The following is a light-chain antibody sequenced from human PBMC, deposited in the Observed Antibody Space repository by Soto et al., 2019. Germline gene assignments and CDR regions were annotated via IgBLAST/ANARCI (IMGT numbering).Light chain of an antibody. Sequence: EIVLPQSPATLSVSPGERATLSCRADQSVRDDLAWYQQKPGQAPRLLFYGVSTRATGIPVRFSASGSGTEFTLTISSLQSEDFAVYYCQQYNHWPRGYTFGQGTKVDIK. CDR2: GVS. CDR3: QQYNHWPRGYT. CDR1: QSVRDD. J-gene: IGKJ2*01. V-gene: IGKV3-15*01.